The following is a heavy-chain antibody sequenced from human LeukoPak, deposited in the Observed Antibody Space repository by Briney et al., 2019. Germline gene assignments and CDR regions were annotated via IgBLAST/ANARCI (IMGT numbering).Heavy chain of an antibody. CDR3: AREPRFDYGGNSGIDH. V-gene: IGHV1-18*01. J-gene: IGHJ4*02. CDR1: GYTFTSYG. D-gene: IGHD4-23*01. Sequence: ASVKVSCKASGYTFTSYGISWVRQAPGQGLEWMGWISAYNGNTNYAQKLQGRVTMTTDTSTSTAYMELRSLRSDDAAVYYCAREPRFDYGGNSGIDHWGQGTLVTVSS. CDR2: ISAYNGNT.